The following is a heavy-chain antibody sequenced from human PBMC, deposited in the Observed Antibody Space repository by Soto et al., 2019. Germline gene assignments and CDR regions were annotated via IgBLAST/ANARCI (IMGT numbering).Heavy chain of an antibody. CDR2: IYYSGST. CDR3: ARSWDYYGTFSY. V-gene: IGHV4-59*01. D-gene: IGHD3-10*01. J-gene: IGHJ4*02. CDR1: GGSISSYY. Sequence: SETLSLTCTVSGGSISSYYWSWIRQPPGKGLEWIGYIYYSGSTNCNPSLKSRVTISVDTSKNQFSLKLSSVTAADTAVYYCARSWDYYGTFSYWGQGTLVTVSS.